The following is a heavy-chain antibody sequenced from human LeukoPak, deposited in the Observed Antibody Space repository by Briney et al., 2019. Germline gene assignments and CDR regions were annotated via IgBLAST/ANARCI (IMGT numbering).Heavy chain of an antibody. J-gene: IGHJ1*01. V-gene: IGHV3-15*01. D-gene: IGHD3-22*01. CDR3: TTDPISGYYWRFQH. CDR1: GFTFSNAW. Sequence: GGSLRLSRAASGFTFSNAWMSWVRQAPGKGLEWVGRIKSKTDGGTTDYAAPVKGRFTISRDDSKNTLYMQMNSLKTEDTAVYYCTTDPISGYYWRFQHWGQGTLVTVSS. CDR2: IKSKTDGGTT.